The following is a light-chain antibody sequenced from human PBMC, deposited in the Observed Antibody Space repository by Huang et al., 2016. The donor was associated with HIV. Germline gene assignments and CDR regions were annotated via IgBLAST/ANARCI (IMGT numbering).Light chain of an antibody. V-gene: IGKV3D-15*03. Sequence: EIIMTQSPVAVSVSPGKRVSLSCGASQSIGDHLAWYQQKVGQTPPLLIYDGYLQGSDISTMIRATGSGTDFTIIINNIQSEDFALYYCQQYHDWPWTFGQGTRV. CDR1: QSIGDH. CDR2: DGY. CDR3: QQYHDWPWT. J-gene: IGKJ1*01.